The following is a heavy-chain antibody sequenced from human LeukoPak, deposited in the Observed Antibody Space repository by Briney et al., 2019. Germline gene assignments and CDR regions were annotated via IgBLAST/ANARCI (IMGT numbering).Heavy chain of an antibody. V-gene: IGHV1-69*05. Sequence: SVKVSCKASGGTFSSYAISWVRQAPGQGLEWMGGIIPIFGTANYAQKFQGRVTMTRNTSISTAYMELSSLRSEDTAVYYCARGRDSSSWYVDYYYYGMDVWGQGTTVTVSS. CDR1: GGTFSSYA. D-gene: IGHD6-13*01. CDR2: IIPIFGTA. J-gene: IGHJ6*02. CDR3: ARGRDSSSWYVDYYYYGMDV.